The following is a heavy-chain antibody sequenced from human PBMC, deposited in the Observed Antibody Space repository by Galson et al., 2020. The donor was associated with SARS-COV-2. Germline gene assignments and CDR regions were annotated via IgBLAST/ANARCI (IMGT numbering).Heavy chain of an antibody. V-gene: IGHV3-7*05. CDR2: VKDDGSEK. CDR3: ATLSGYHLLGRGA. Sequence: GGSLRLSCAASGFTFNYFWLNWVRQAPGKGLEWVASVKDDGSEKYYADSVMGRFTISRDNAKDSLYLQMNNLRAEDTAVHYCATLSGYHLLGRGAWGQGTLVTVSS. CDR1: GFTFNYFW. J-gene: IGHJ5*02. D-gene: IGHD5-12*01.